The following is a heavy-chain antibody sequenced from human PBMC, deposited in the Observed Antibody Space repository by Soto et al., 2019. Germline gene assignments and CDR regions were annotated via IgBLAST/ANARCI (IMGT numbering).Heavy chain of an antibody. CDR1: GYTFTSYD. D-gene: IGHD6-13*01. Sequence: QVQLVQSGAEVKKPGASVKVSCKASGYTFTSYDINWVRQATGQGLEWMGWMNPNSGNTGYAQKFQGRVTMTRNTSISTAYMELSSLRYEDPAVYYCARRGYSSSWYYYYYYGMDVWGQGTTVTVSS. J-gene: IGHJ6*02. V-gene: IGHV1-8*01. CDR3: ARRGYSSSWYYYYYYGMDV. CDR2: MNPNSGNT.